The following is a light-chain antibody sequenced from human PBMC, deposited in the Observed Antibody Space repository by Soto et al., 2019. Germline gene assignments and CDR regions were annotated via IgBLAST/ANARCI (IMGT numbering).Light chain of an antibody. CDR1: NIGSKT. Sequence: ELTQPPSMSVAPGQTARITCGGNNIGSKTVHWYQQLPGTAPRLLIYTNNQRPSGVPHRFSGPKTASSASPAPGGAPYVAGGGSHCPASDDSLGAYVFGTGTKVTVL. CDR2: TNN. V-gene: IGLV1-47*02. J-gene: IGLJ1*01. CDR3: PASDDSLGAYV.